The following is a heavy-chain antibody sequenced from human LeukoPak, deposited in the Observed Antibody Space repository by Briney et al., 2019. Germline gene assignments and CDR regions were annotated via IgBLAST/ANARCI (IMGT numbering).Heavy chain of an antibody. J-gene: IGHJ4*02. V-gene: IGHV3-23*01. CDR1: GFSFSSYA. CDR2: ISGSGGST. CDR3: AKGPVNWNYDH. Sequence: GGTLRLSCAASGFSFSSYAMSWVRQAPGKGLEWVSAISGSGGSTYYADSVKGRFTISRDNSKNTLYLQMNSLRAEDTAVYYCAKGPVNWNYDHWGQGTLVTVSS. D-gene: IGHD1-7*01.